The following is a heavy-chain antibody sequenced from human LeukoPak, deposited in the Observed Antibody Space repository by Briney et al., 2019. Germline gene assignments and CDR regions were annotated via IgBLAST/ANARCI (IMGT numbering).Heavy chain of an antibody. CDR3: ARGARGSGTASDY. CDR2: INSDGSST. Sequence: GGSLRLSCAASGFTLSSYWMHWVRQAPGKGLVWVSRINSDGSSTNYADSVKGRFTISRDNAKNTLHLQMNSLRAEDTAVYYCARGARGSGTASDYWGQGTLVTVSS. D-gene: IGHD3-10*01. V-gene: IGHV3-74*01. CDR1: GFTLSSYW. J-gene: IGHJ4*02.